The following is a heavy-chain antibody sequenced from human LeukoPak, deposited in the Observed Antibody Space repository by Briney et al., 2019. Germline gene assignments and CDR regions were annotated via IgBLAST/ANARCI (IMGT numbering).Heavy chain of an antibody. J-gene: IGHJ4*02. CDR1: GFTFSSYW. V-gene: IGHV3-7*01. CDR3: ARVQSYYDSSGLDY. CDR2: IKQDGSEK. D-gene: IGHD3-22*01. Sequence: GGSLRLSCAASGFTFSSYWMSWVRQAPGKGLEWVANIKQDGSEKYYVDSVKGRFAISRDNAKNSLYLQMNSLRAEDTAVYYCARVQSYYDSSGLDYWGQGTLVTVSS.